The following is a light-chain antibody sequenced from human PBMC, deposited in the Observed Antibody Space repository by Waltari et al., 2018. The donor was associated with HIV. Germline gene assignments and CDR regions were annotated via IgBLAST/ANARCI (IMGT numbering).Light chain of an antibody. Sequence: EIVMTQSPATLSVSPGERATLSCRASQSVRDNLAWYQQKPGQAPRPLIYGASTRAIGIPVRFSGSGSGTEFTLTISSLQSEDFAVYYCQQYNKWPPVTFGGGTKVEIK. V-gene: IGKV3-15*01. J-gene: IGKJ4*01. CDR3: QQYNKWPPVT. CDR1: QSVRDN. CDR2: GAS.